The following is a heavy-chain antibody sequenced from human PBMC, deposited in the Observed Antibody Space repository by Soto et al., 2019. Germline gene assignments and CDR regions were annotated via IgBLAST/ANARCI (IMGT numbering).Heavy chain of an antibody. V-gene: IGHV3-21*01. CDR2: ISSSGGYI. CDR3: ARGHGSDPYNWFDT. Sequence: EVQLVESGGGLVKPGGSLRLSCAASGFTFSSYSMNWVRQTPGKGLEWVSCISSSGGYIYYADSVKGRFTISRDNARNSLYLQISSLRAEDTAVYFCARGHGSDPYNWFDTWGQGTMVTVSS. J-gene: IGHJ5*02. CDR1: GFTFSSYS.